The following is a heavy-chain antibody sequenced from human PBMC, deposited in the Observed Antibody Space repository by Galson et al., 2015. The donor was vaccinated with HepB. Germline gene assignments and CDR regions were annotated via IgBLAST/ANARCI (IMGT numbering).Heavy chain of an antibody. Sequence: TLSLTCTVSGGSISSGDYYWSWIRQPPGRGLEWIGYIYYSGSTYYNPSLKSRVTISVDTSKNQFSLKLSSVTAADTAVYYCAREYGTLRQYPAAYSENIWGQGTMVTVSS. V-gene: IGHV4-30-4*01. D-gene: IGHD2-15*01. CDR3: AREYGTLRQYPAAYSENI. CDR1: GGSISSGDYY. CDR2: IYYSGST. J-gene: IGHJ3*02.